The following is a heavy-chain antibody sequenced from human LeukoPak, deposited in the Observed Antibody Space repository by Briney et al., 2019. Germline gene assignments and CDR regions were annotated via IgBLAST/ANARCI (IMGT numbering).Heavy chain of an antibody. Sequence: GSLRLSCAASGFTFGSYWMSWVRQAPGKGLECVANIKQDGSEKNYVDSVKGRFTISRDNAKNSVYLQMNSLRAEDTAVYYCARGITTDYWGQGTLVTVSS. CDR2: IKQDGSEK. D-gene: IGHD1-26*01. CDR1: GFTFGSYW. V-gene: IGHV3-7*04. CDR3: ARGITTDY. J-gene: IGHJ4*02.